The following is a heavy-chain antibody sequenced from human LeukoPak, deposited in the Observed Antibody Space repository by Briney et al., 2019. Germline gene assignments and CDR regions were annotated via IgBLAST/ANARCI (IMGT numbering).Heavy chain of an antibody. CDR1: GFALSSHW. V-gene: IGHV3-7*03. Sequence: GGSLRLSCAASGFALSSHWMTWVRQVPGRGPEWVANVNRDGSETYYLDSVKGRFTISKDNAKNSLCLQMNSLRAEDTALYHCARNNGMDVWGQGTTVIVSS. CDR2: VNRDGSET. CDR3: ARNNGMDV. J-gene: IGHJ6*02.